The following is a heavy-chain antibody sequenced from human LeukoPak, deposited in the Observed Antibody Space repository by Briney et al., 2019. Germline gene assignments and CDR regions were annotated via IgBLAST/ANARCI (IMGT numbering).Heavy chain of an antibody. CDR2: ISAYNGNT. CDR1: GYTFTSYG. V-gene: IGHV1-18*01. D-gene: IGHD4-17*01. CDR3: ARALDYGDYEVAFDI. Sequence: VASVKVSCKASGYTFTSYGISRVRQAPGQGLEWMGWISAYNGNTNYAQKLQGRVTMTTDTSTSTAYMELRSLRSDDTAVYYCARALDYGDYEVAFDIWGQGTMVTVSS. J-gene: IGHJ3*02.